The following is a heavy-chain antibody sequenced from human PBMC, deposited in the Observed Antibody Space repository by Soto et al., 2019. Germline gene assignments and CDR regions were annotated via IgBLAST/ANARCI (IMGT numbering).Heavy chain of an antibody. Sequence: QVQLVESGGGVVQPGRSLRLSCAASGFTFSSYGMHWVRQAPGKGLEWVAVIWYDGSNKYYADSVKGRFTISRDNSKNTLYLQMNSLRAEDTAVYYCARDQIYYDSSGEIGFDYWGQGTLVTVSS. J-gene: IGHJ4*02. V-gene: IGHV3-33*01. CDR3: ARDQIYYDSSGEIGFDY. CDR1: GFTFSSYG. CDR2: IWYDGSNK. D-gene: IGHD3-22*01.